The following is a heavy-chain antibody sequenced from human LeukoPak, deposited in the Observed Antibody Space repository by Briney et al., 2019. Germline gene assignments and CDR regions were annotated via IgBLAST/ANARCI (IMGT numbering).Heavy chain of an antibody. J-gene: IGHJ4*02. CDR2: IYTSGST. V-gene: IGHV4-4*07. Sequence: PSETLSLTCTVSGGSISSYYWSWIRQPAGKGLEWIGRIYTSGSTNYNPSLKSRVTMSVDTSKNQFSLKLSSVTAADTAVYYCARDLGDSGDYAQYFDYWGQGTLVTVSS. CDR3: ARDLGDSGDYAQYFDY. D-gene: IGHD4-17*01. CDR1: GGSISSYY.